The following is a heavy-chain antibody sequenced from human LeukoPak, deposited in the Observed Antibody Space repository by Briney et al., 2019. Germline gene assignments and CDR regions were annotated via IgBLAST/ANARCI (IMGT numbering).Heavy chain of an antibody. Sequence: GGSLRLSCAASGFTFSSYGMHWVRQAPGKGLEWVAVIWYDGSNKYYADSVKGRFTISRDNSKNTLYLQMNSLRAEDTAVYYCARAPGIAAAGTGYFDYWGQGTLVTVSS. D-gene: IGHD6-13*01. CDR3: ARAPGIAAAGTGYFDY. J-gene: IGHJ4*02. CDR2: IWYDGSNK. V-gene: IGHV3-33*01. CDR1: GFTFSSYG.